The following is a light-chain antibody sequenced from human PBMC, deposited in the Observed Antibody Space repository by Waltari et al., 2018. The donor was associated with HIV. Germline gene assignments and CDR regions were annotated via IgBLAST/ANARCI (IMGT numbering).Light chain of an antibody. CDR3: CSYGGSYTSV. Sequence: QSALTQPRSVSGSPGQSVTISCTGTSSDVGGYNYVSWYQQHPGKAPKLIIYDVNNRPSVVPYRFPGSKSGNTASLTISGLHAEDEADYYCCSYGGSYTSVFGGGTQLTVL. V-gene: IGLV2-11*01. CDR2: DVN. J-gene: IGLJ2*01. CDR1: SSDVGGYNY.